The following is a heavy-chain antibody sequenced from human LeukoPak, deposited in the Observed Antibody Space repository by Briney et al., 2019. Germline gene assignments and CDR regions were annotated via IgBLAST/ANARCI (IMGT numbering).Heavy chain of an antibody. J-gene: IGHJ4*02. CDR2: IYYSGST. CDR3: ARRGRKVGATSFDY. Sequence: SSETLSLTCTVSGGSISSSSYYWGWIRQPPGKGLEWIGSIYYSGSTYYNPSLKSRVTISVDTSKNQFSLKLSSVTAADTAVYYCARRGRKVGATSFDYWGQGTLVTVSS. D-gene: IGHD1-26*01. V-gene: IGHV4-39*01. CDR1: GGSISSSSYY.